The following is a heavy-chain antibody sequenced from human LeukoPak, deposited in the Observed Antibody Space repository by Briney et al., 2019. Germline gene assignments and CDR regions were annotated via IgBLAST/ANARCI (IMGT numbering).Heavy chain of an antibody. CDR2: IYRSGTA. CDR1: GGSISPYN. CDR3: ARHHDVGPRSTNYFDP. D-gene: IGHD1-26*01. V-gene: IGHV4-4*07. Sequence: SETLSLTCSVSGGSISPYNWSWIRRPAGKGLEWIWRIYRSGTADYNPSLESRVTISVDRSKNQLSLKLTSVTAADTAAYYCARHHDVGPRSTNYFDPWGQGTLVTVSS. J-gene: IGHJ5*02.